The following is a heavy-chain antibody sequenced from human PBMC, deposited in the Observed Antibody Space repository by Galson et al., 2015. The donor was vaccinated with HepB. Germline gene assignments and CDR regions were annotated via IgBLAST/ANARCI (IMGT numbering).Heavy chain of an antibody. J-gene: IGHJ3*02. CDR1: GGSIRSYY. CDR3: ARFNYEEIFDI. V-gene: IGHV4-59*01. D-gene: IGHD4-11*01. CDR2: FYYSGSP. Sequence: ETLSLTCNVSGGSIRSYYWSWIRQPPGKGLEWIGYFYYSGSPNYNPSLKRRVTISVATSKNQFSLKLSSVTAADTAVYYCARFNYEEIFDIWGQGTLVTVSS.